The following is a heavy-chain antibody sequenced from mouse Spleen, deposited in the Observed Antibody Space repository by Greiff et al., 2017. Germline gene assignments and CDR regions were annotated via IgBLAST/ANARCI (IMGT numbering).Heavy chain of an antibody. V-gene: IGHV1-26*01. CDR2: INPNNGGT. Sequence: EVQLQQSGPELVKPGASVKISCKASGYTFTDYYMNWVKQSHGKSLEWIGDINPNNGGTSYNQKFKGKATLTVDKSSSTAYMELRSLTSEDSAVYYCARKGRGAMDYWGQGTSVTVSS. J-gene: IGHJ4*01. CDR3: ARKGRGAMDY. CDR1: GYTFTDYY.